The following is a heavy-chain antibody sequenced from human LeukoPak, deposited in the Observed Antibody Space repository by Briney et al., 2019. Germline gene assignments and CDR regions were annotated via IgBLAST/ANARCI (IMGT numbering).Heavy chain of an antibody. CDR2: INPNSGGT. V-gene: IGHV1-2*02. Sequence: ASVKVSCKASGYTFTGYYMHWVRQAPGQGLEWMGWINPNSGGTNYAQKFQGRVTMTRDTSISTAYMELSRLRSDDTAVYYCARVMIYYGSGSYPHCMDVWGQGTTVTVSS. CDR3: ARVMIYYGSGSYPHCMDV. D-gene: IGHD3-10*01. CDR1: GYTFTGYY. J-gene: IGHJ6*02.